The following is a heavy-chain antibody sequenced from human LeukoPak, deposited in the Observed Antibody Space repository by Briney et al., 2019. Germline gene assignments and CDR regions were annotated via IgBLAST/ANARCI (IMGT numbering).Heavy chain of an antibody. CDR3: AKADSSWFSCLNY. J-gene: IGHJ4*02. CDR1: GFTFSSYA. V-gene: IGHV3-23*01. Sequence: HSGGSLRLSCAASGFTFSSYAMSWVRQAPGKGLEWVSAISGSGGSTYYADSVKGRFTISRDNSKNTLYLQMNSLRAEDTAVYCCAKADSSWFSCLNYWGQGTLVTVSS. CDR2: ISGSGGST. D-gene: IGHD3-10*01.